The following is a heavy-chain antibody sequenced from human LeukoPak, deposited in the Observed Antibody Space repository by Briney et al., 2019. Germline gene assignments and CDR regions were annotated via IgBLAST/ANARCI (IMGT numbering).Heavy chain of an antibody. CDR2: IYYSGST. D-gene: IGHD3-3*01. V-gene: IGHV4-59*08. CDR1: GGSISSYY. Sequence: SETLSLTCTVSGGSISSYYWSWIRQPPGKGLEWIGYIYYSGSTNYNPSLKSRVTISVDTSKNQFSLKLSSVTPADTAVYYCARSGSSYYDFWSGYGSYFDYWGQGTLVTVSS. CDR3: ARSGSSYYDFWSGYGSYFDY. J-gene: IGHJ4*02.